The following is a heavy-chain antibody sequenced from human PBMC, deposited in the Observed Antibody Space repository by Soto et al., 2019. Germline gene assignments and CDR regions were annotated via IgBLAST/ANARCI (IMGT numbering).Heavy chain of an antibody. CDR1: GFTFNEYG. CDR3: ARDSGYDFGSLTRYYYYGMDV. CDR2: ISWNSFTI. J-gene: IGHJ6*02. V-gene: IGHV3-9*01. Sequence: SLRLSCSASGFTFNEYGMHWVRQAPGKGLEWVSGISWNSFTIGYADSVKGRFTISRDNSKNTLYLQMNSLRAEDTAVYYCARDSGYDFGSLTRYYYYGMDVWGQGTTVTVSS. D-gene: IGHD5-12*01.